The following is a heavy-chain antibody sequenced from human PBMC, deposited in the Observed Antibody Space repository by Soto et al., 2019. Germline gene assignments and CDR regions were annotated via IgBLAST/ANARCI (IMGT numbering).Heavy chain of an antibody. D-gene: IGHD3-10*01. V-gene: IGHV6-1*01. CDR2: TYYGSKWYN. CDR3: ARDLIFTVPLVRGVCPFDH. J-gene: IGHJ5*02. CDR1: GDSVSSNSAA. Sequence: SQTLSLTCAISGDSVSSNSAAWNWIRQSPSRGLEWLGRTYYGSKWYNDYAVSVKSRITINPDTSKNHFSLQLNYVTPEDTSAYYCARDLIFTVPLVRGVCPFDHWGQGTLVTVSS.